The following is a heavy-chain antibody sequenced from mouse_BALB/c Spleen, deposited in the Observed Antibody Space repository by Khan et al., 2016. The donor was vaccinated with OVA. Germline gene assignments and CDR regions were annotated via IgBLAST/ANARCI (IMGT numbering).Heavy chain of an antibody. D-gene: IGHD1-2*01. J-gene: IGHJ4*01. CDR3: GYSLLLYALDY. CDR2: IDPANGTT. CDR1: GFNIKDTY. Sequence: VQLKESGAELMKPGASVKLSCTVSGFNIKDTYMHWVKQKPEQGLEWIGRIDPANGTTKYDPKFQGKATMTADTSYNTAYLQLSSLTSEDTPVYYCGYSLLLYALDYWGQGTSVTVSS. V-gene: IGHV14-3*02.